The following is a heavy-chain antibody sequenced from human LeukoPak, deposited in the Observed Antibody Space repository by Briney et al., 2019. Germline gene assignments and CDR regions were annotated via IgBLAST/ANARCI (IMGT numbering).Heavy chain of an antibody. CDR3: ARVIVVVPAARASPGGYYMDV. J-gene: IGHJ6*03. CDR2: IYTSGST. V-gene: IGHV4-61*02. D-gene: IGHD2-2*01. CDR1: GGSISSGSYY. Sequence: SETLSLTCTVSGGSISSGSYYWSWIRQPAGKGLEWIGRIYTSGSTNYNPSLKSRVTISVDTSKNQFSLKLSSVTAADTAVYYCARVIVVVPAARASPGGYYMDVWGKGTTVTVSS.